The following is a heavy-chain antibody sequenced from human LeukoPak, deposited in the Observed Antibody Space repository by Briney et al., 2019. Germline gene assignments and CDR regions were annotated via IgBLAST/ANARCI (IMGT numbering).Heavy chain of an antibody. V-gene: IGHV3-21*01. D-gene: IGHD2-2*01. J-gene: IGHJ5*02. Sequence: GGSLRLSCAASGFTFSSYSMNWVRQAPGKGLERVSSISSSSSYIYYADSVKGRFTISRDNAKNSLYLQMNSLGVEDTAVYYCAGVVPAVSNWFDPWGQGTLVTVSS. CDR2: ISSSSSYI. CDR1: GFTFSSYS. CDR3: AGVVPAVSNWFDP.